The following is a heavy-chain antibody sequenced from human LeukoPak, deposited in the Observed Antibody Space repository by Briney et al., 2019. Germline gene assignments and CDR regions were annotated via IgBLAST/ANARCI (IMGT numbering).Heavy chain of an antibody. CDR2: INPNSGNT. J-gene: IGHJ6*03. CDR3: ARNLRQFLYDSGGYGLYYYYMDV. V-gene: IGHV1-8*03. CDR1: GYAFSNYD. D-gene: IGHD3-22*01. Sequence: GASVKVSCKASGYAFSNYDINWVRQATGQGLEWMGWINPNSGNTGYAQNFQGRVTITRNTPINTVYMEVSSLRSEDTAVYYCARNLRQFLYDSGGYGLYYYYMDVWGKGTTVTVSS.